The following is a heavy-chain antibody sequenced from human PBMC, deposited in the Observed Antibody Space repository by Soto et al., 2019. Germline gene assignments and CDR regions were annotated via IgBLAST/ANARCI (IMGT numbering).Heavy chain of an antibody. J-gene: IGHJ4*02. CDR3: TTLLQLCSGGSCYSTDYSDY. D-gene: IGHD2-15*01. V-gene: IGHV3-15*07. CDR1: GFTFSNAW. CDR2: IKSKTDGGTT. Sequence: PGGYLRLSCAASGFTFSNAWMNWVRQAPGKGLEWVGRIKSKTDGGTTDYAAPVKGRFTISRDDSKNTLYLQMNSLKTEDTAVYYCTTLLQLCSGGSCYSTDYSDYWGQGTLVTVSS.